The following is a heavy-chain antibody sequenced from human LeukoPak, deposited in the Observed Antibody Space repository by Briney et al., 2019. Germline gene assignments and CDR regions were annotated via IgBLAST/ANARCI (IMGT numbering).Heavy chain of an antibody. V-gene: IGHV5-51*01. CDR3: ARQHDSSGPPYNWFDP. J-gene: IGHJ5*02. Sequence: PGESLKISCKGSGYSFTSYWIGWVRQMPGKGLEWMGIIYPGDSDTRYSPSFQGQVTISADKSISTAYLQWSSLKASDTAMYYCARQHDSSGPPYNWFDPWGQGTLVTVSS. CDR2: IYPGDSDT. D-gene: IGHD3-22*01. CDR1: GYSFTSYW.